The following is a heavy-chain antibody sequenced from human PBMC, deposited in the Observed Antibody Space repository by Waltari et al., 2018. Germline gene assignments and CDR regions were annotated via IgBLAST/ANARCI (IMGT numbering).Heavy chain of an antibody. D-gene: IGHD3-3*01. V-gene: IGHV3-7*01. CDR1: ALTFADYW. J-gene: IGHJ4*02. CDR3: ATQSWSNFEY. Sequence: EVQLVESGGGLFQPGWSLRLPCAAFALTFADYWVTWVRQAPGKGLEWVANIKEDGSEKYYVDSVKGRFTISRDNAKNSLYLQMSSLRVEDTAVYYCATQSWSNFEYWGQGTLVTVSS. CDR2: IKEDGSEK.